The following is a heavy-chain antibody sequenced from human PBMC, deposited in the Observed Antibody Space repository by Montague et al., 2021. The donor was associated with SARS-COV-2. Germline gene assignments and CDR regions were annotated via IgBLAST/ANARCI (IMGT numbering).Heavy chain of an antibody. Sequence: SLRLSCAASGFTFSSYSMNWVRQAPGKGLEWVSSISSSSSYIYYADSVKGRFTISRDNAKNSLCLQMNSLRAEDTAVYYCARDAHYDILTGYFGYWGQGTLVTVSS. D-gene: IGHD3-9*01. CDR3: ARDAHYDILTGYFGY. J-gene: IGHJ4*02. V-gene: IGHV3-21*01. CDR1: GFTFSSYS. CDR2: ISSSSSYI.